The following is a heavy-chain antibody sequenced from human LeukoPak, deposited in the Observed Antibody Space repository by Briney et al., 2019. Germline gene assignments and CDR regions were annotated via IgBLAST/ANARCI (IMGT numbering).Heavy chain of an antibody. Sequence: ASVKVSCKASGYTFTSYGISWVRQAPGQGLEWMGWISAYNGNTNYAQKLQGRVTMTTDTSTSTAYMELRSLRSDDTAVYYCARETTEMAKSYYFDYWGPGNPGHRLL. CDR2: ISAYNGNT. J-gene: IGHJ4*02. D-gene: IGHD5-24*01. V-gene: IGHV1-18*01. CDR1: GYTFTSYG. CDR3: ARETTEMAKSYYFDY.